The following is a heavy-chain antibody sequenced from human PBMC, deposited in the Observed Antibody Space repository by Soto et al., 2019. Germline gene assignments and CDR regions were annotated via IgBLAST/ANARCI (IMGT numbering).Heavy chain of an antibody. CDR3: AGDNGMAGSFDP. D-gene: IGHD3-16*01. CDR2: INSDGTGT. V-gene: IGHV3-74*01. Sequence: VQLVESGGGLVQPGGSLRLSCAASRFTFSTYWMHWVRQAPGKGLVWVSRINSDGTGTSYADSVKGRITISRDNAKNTLYLQMNSLRSEDTAVYYCAGDNGMAGSFDPWGPGTLVSVSS. CDR1: RFTFSTYW. J-gene: IGHJ5*02.